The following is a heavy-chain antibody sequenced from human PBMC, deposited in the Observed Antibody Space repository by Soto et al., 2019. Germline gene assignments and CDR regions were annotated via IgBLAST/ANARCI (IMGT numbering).Heavy chain of an antibody. V-gene: IGHV1-69*06. J-gene: IGHJ6*02. CDR3: ARDRGVDTAMAGGYYYGMDV. CDR2: IIPIFGTA. Sequence: SVKVSCKASGGTFSSYAISWVRQAPGQGLDWMGGIIPIFGTANYAQKFQGRVTITADKSTSTAYMELSSLRSEDTAVYYCARDRGVDTAMAGGYYYGMDVWGQGTTVTVSS. CDR1: GGTFSSYA. D-gene: IGHD5-18*01.